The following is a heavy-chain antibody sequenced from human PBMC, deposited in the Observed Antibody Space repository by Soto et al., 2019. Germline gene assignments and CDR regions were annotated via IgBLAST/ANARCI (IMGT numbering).Heavy chain of an antibody. Sequence: ASVKVSCKATGYSFTRQDINWLRQAAGQGLEWMGWMNPNSGNAVYAQKFQGRVTMTRNTSITTAYIEVTSLKSEDTAVYFCARGAYNDYYDWLDPWGQGGMVPVSS. V-gene: IGHV1-8*01. CDR2: MNPNSGNA. J-gene: IGHJ5*02. D-gene: IGHD4-4*01. CDR1: GYSFTRQD. CDR3: ARGAYNDYYDWLDP.